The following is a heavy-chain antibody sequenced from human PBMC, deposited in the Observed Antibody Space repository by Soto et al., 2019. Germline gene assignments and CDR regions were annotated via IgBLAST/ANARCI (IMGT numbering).Heavy chain of an antibody. CDR1: GFTFSNYW. J-gene: IGHJ6*03. CDR3: ARGDCVGGPCYSLAGSFYYYMDV. D-gene: IGHD2-15*01. V-gene: IGHV3-74*01. Sequence: EVQLVESGGGLVQPGGYLRLSCAASGFTFSNYWMYWVRQAPGKGLVWVSRIYSDGSVSSYADSVKGRLTISRDNVKNTLYLQMNSLRAEDTAVYYCARGDCVGGPCYSLAGSFYYYMDVWGKGTTVTVFS. CDR2: IYSDGSVS.